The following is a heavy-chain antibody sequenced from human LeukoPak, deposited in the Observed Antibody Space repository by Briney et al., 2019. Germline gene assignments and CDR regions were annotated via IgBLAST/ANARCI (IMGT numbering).Heavy chain of an antibody. CDR3: ARVVPSTQGGWGDF. CDR2: ISDNSVYI. V-gene: IGHV3-21*04. D-gene: IGHD1-26*01. CDR1: GFTFSSYG. Sequence: PGGSLRLSCAASGFTFSSYGMNWVRQAPGKGLEWVSSISDNSVYIHYADSVKGRFTISRDNSKNTVYLQMNSLRAEDTAVYYCARVVPSTQGGWGDFWGQGTLVSVSS. J-gene: IGHJ4*02.